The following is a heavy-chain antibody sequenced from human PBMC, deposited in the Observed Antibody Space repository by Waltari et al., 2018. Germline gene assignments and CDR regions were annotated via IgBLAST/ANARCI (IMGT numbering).Heavy chain of an antibody. CDR3: TTDRGIGPRPLFDS. V-gene: IGHV3-15*01. D-gene: IGHD6-6*01. CDR1: GFSVPKAW. CDR2: IKSRTDGGTT. J-gene: IGHJ4*02. Sequence: DVQLVESGGGLVKPGGSLRLSCAVPGFSVPKAWMGWVRQAPGKGLVWVGRIKSRTDGGTTDYATPVKGRFSISRDESQNTLYLQMNSLKTEDTAFYHCTTDRGIGPRPLFDSWGQGTLVTVSS.